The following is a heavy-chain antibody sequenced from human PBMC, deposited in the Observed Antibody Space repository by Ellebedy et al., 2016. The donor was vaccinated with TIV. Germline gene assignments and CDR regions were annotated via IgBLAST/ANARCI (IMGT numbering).Heavy chain of an antibody. CDR1: GYTFTSYY. V-gene: IGHV1-46*01. Sequence: AASVKVSCKASGYTFTSYYMHWVRQAPGQGLEWMGLINPSGGDTTYAQKFQGRVTTTRDTSTTTVYMELGSLRSEDAAVYYCARDIQDCSGGNCYPDYWGQGTLVTVSS. CDR3: ARDIQDCSGGNCYPDY. D-gene: IGHD2-15*01. CDR2: INPSGGDT. J-gene: IGHJ4*02.